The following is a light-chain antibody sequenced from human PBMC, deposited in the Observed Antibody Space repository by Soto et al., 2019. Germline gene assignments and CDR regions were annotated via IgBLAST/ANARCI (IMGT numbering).Light chain of an antibody. CDR2: GAS. Sequence: EIVLTQSPGTLSLYAGERATVCCRASQSVSSSYLAWYQQKPGQAPRXIIYGASNRATGIPDRFSGSGSGTDFTLTISRLEPEDVAVYCCQQYGSSPRTLGQGTKVDI. CDR1: QSVSSSY. CDR3: QQYGSSPRT. J-gene: IGKJ1*01. V-gene: IGKV3-20*01.